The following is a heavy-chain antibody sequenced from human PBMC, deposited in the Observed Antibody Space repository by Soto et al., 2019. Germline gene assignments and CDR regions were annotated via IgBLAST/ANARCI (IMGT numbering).Heavy chain of an antibody. V-gene: IGHV3-33*01. J-gene: IGHJ6*02. CDR3: ARDSDVQAEAPPKKYGMDV. CDR2: IWYDGTNK. Sequence: GGSLRLSCSTSGFTFSSYGIHWVRQAPGRGLEWMALIWYDGTNKYYADSVKGRFFISRDNSKNMVFLEMKTLRVDDTAVYYCARDSDVQAEAPPKKYGMDVWGQGTKVTVS. CDR1: GFTFSSYG.